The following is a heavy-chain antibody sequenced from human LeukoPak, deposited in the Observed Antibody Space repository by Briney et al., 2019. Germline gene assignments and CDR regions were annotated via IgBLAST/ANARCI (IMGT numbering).Heavy chain of an antibody. CDR1: GYTFTGYY. J-gene: IGHJ4*02. CDR2: INPSGGST. CDR3: ARDQTSLYYFDY. V-gene: IGHV1-46*01. Sequence: ASVKVSCKASGYTFTGYYMHWVRQAPGQGLEWMGIINPSGGSTSYAQKFQGRVTMTRDMSTSTVYMELSSLRSEDTAVYYCARDQTSLYYFDYWGQGTLVTVSS.